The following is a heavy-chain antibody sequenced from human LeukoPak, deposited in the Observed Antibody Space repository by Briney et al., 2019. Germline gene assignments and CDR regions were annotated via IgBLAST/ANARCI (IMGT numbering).Heavy chain of an antibody. CDR3: ATVGRWEYHFEY. CDR2: VFYSGTT. V-gene: IGHV4-39*07. Sequence: PSETLSLTCFVSGGSIRSDTYYWGWIRQPPGKGLEWIGCVFYSGTTYYNPSLASRVTISVDTSKNQVSLNLRSVTAADTALYYCATVGRWEYHFEYWGQGSLVTVSS. J-gene: IGHJ4*02. D-gene: IGHD1-26*01. CDR1: GGSIRSDTYY.